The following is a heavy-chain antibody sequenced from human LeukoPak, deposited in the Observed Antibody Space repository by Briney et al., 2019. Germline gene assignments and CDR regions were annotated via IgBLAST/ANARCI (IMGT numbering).Heavy chain of an antibody. CDR2: IYFTGST. Sequence: PSGTLSLTCTVSVGSISNVYWSWIRQPAGEGLEWIGHIYFTGSTNYNPSLKSRVTMSVDTSRNQFSLRLNSMTAADTAVYFCARETAPRFDYWGQGTLVTVSS. CDR1: VGSISNVY. CDR3: ARETAPRFDY. J-gene: IGHJ4*02. V-gene: IGHV4-4*07. D-gene: IGHD6-6*01.